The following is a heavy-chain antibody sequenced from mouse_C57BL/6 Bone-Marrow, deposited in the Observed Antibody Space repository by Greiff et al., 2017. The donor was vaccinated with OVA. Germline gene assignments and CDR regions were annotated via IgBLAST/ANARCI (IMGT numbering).Heavy chain of an antibody. V-gene: IGHV1-64*01. J-gene: IGHJ4*01. CDR1: GYTFTSYW. Sequence: QVQLQQPGAELVKPGASVKLSCKASGYTFTSYWMHWVKQRPGQGLEWIGMIHPNSGSTNYNEKFKSKATLTVDKSSGTAYMQLSSLPSEDSAVYYCATGFYYYAMDYWGQGTAVTVSS. CDR2: IHPNSGST. CDR3: ATGFYYYAMDY.